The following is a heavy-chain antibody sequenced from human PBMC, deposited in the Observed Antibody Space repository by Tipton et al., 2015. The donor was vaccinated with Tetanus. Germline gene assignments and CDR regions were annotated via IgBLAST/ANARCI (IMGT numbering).Heavy chain of an antibody. J-gene: IGHJ4*02. CDR1: GGSISSGGYY. V-gene: IGHV4-31*03. CDR3: ARHQSGYFTPFDY. CDR2: IYYSGST. D-gene: IGHD3-3*01. Sequence: TLSLTCTVSGGSISSGGYYWSWIRQHPGKGLEWIGDIYYSGSTYYNPSLKSRVTISVDTSKNQFSLKLNSVTAADTAVYFCARHQSGYFTPFDYWGQGTLVTVSS.